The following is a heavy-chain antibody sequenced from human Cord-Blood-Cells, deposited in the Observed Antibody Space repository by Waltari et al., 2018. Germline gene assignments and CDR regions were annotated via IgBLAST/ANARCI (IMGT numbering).Heavy chain of an antibody. J-gene: IGHJ3*02. V-gene: IGHV3-30*18. D-gene: IGHD3-10*01. CDR2: ISYDGSNK. Sequence: QVQLVESGGGVVQPGRSLRLSCAASGFTFSRYGMHWVRQAPGKGLEWVAVISYDGSNKYYADSVKGRFTISRDNSKNTLYLQMNSLRAEDMAVYYCAKSGEDAFDIWGQGTMVTVSS. CDR1: GFTFSRYG. CDR3: AKSGEDAFDI.